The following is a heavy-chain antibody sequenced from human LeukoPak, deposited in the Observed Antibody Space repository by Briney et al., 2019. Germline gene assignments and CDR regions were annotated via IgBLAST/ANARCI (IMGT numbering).Heavy chain of an antibody. V-gene: IGHV1-18*04. D-gene: IGHD6-19*01. Sequence: ASVKVSCKASGYTFTSYYMHWVRQAPGQGLEWMGWISAYNGNTNYAQKLQGRVTMTTDTSTSTAYMELRSLRSDDTAVYYCARVIRGDSSGWHYYYYGMDVWGQGTTVTVSS. CDR3: ARVIRGDSSGWHYYYYGMDV. CDR1: GYTFTSYY. CDR2: ISAYNGNT. J-gene: IGHJ6*02.